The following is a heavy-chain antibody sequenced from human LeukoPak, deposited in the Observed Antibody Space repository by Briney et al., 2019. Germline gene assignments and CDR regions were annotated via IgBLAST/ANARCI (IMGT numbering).Heavy chain of an antibody. CDR1: GYTFTSYG. CDR2: ISAYNGNT. D-gene: IGHD2-15*01. V-gene: IGHV1-18*01. J-gene: IGHJ4*02. CDR3: ARGPYCSGGTCYSQYFDY. Sequence: ASVKVSCKASGYTFTSYGISWVRQAPGQGLEWMGWISAYNGNTNYAQKLQGRVTMTTDTSTSTAYMELRSLRSDDTAVYYCARGPYCSGGTCYSQYFDYWGQGTLATVSS.